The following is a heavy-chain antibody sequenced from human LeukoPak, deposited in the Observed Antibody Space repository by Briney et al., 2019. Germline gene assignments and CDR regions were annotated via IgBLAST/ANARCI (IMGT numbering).Heavy chain of an antibody. D-gene: IGHD2-15*01. CDR2: INPNSGGT. CDR1: GYTFTGYY. J-gene: IGHJ3*02. CDR3: ARQTGLVVVAATGAFDI. V-gene: IGHV1-2*02. Sequence: ASVKVSGKASGYTFTGYYMHWVRQAPGQGLEWMGWINPNSGGTNYAQKFQGRVTMTRDTSISTAYMELSRLRSDDTAVYYCARQTGLVVVAATGAFDIWGQGTMVTVSS.